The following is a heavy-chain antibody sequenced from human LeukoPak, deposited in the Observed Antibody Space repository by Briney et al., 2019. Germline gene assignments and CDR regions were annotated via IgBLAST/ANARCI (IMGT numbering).Heavy chain of an antibody. CDR2: IIPIFGTA. J-gene: IGHJ3*02. V-gene: IGHV1-69*01. CDR1: GGTFSSYA. CDR3: ARAYCSSTSCSYTFDI. D-gene: IGHD2-2*01. Sequence: SVKVSCKASGGTFSSYAISWVRQSPGQGLEWMGGIIPIFGTANYAQKFQGRVTITADESTSTAYMELSSLRSEDTAVYYCARAYCSSTSCSYTFDIWGQGTMVTVSS.